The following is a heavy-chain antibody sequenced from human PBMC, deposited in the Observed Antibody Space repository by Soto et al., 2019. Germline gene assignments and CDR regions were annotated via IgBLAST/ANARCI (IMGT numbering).Heavy chain of an antibody. D-gene: IGHD2-2*01. CDR1: GGSFSGYY. CDR3: ARKEGYQLLFRY. CDR2: INHSGSI. V-gene: IGHV4-34*01. Sequence: KTSETLSLTCAVYGGSFSGYYWSWIRQPPGKGLEWIGEINHSGSINYNPSLKSRVTISVDTSKNQSSLKLSSVTAADTAVYYCARKEGYQLLFRYWGQGTLVTVSS. J-gene: IGHJ4*02.